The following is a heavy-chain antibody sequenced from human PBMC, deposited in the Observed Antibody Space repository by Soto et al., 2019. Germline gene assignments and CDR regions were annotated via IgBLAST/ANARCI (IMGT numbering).Heavy chain of an antibody. CDR1: GFTFSSYA. CDR3: AKDGLLGYCSNGVCYTDY. D-gene: IGHD2-8*01. V-gene: IGHV3-23*01. J-gene: IGHJ4*02. Sequence: GGSLRLSCAASGFTFSSYAMSWVRQAPGKGLEWVSAISGSGGSTYYADSVKGRFTISRDNSKNTLYLQMNSLRAEDTVVYYCAKDGLLGYCSNGVCYTDYWGQGTLVTVSS. CDR2: ISGSGGST.